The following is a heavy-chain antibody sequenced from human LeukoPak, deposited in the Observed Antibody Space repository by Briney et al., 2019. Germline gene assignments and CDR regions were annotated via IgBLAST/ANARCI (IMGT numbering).Heavy chain of an antibody. Sequence: GGSLRLSCAASGFTFRNYAMSWVRQAPGKGLEWVSAISGSGGSTYYADSVKGRFTISRDNSKNTLYLQMNSLRAEDTAVYYCVKELDSSGYFDFWGQGTLVIVSS. CDR3: VKELDSSGYFDF. D-gene: IGHD3-22*01. CDR1: GFTFRNYA. J-gene: IGHJ4*02. CDR2: ISGSGGST. V-gene: IGHV3-23*01.